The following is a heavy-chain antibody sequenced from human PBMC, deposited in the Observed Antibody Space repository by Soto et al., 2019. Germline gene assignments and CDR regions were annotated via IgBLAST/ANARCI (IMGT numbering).Heavy chain of an antibody. CDR1: GGSFGKSA. CDR3: ATGVIWIGYFTVDS. D-gene: IGHD3-3*01. V-gene: IGHV1-69*13. Sequence: GASVKFSCTASGGSFGKSAINWVRQTPGQGLEWLGGFIPVYRTLNYAQKFQGRVTITADESTGTAYMTLSSLASDDTAVYYCATGVIWIGYFTVDSWGQGTRVTVSS. J-gene: IGHJ4*02. CDR2: FIPVYRTL.